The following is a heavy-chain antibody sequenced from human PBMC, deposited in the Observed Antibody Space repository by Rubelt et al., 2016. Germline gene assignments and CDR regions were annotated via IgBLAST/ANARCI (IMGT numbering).Heavy chain of an antibody. J-gene: IGHJ6*02. CDR3: ARAGVELWLRSYYGMDV. CDR1: GGSISSSSYY. Sequence: QLQLQESGPGLVKPSETLSLTCTVSGGSISSSSYYWGWIRQPPGKGLEWIGEINHSGSNNFNPVLKSGVTLSVDTSKNQCSLKRSSVTAADTAGYYCARAGVELWLRSYYGMDVWGQGTTVTVSS. CDR2: INHSGSN. D-gene: IGHD5-18*01. V-gene: IGHV4-39*07.